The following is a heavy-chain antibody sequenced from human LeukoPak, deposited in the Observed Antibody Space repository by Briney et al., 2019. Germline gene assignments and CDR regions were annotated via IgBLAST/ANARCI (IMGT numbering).Heavy chain of an antibody. CDR1: GFTFSDYY. CDR2: ISSSGSTI. V-gene: IGHV3-11*04. CDR3: ARDRAGSGSYFFPAEEGQSNWFDP. J-gene: IGHJ5*02. Sequence: GGSLRLSCAASGFTFSDYYMSWIRQAPGKGLEWVSYISSSGSTIYYADSVKGQFTISRDNAKNSLYLQMNSLRAEDTAAYYCARDRAGSGSYFFPAEEGQSNWFDPWGQGTLVTVSS. D-gene: IGHD1-26*01.